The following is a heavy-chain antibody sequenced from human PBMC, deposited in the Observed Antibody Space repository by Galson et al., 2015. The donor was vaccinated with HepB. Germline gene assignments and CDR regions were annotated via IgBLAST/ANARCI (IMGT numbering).Heavy chain of an antibody. Sequence: SVKVSCKASEYTFTRYLIHWVRQAPGQGLEWMGIINPSGGSTAYAQKFQGRVTMTSGTSTSTVYMELSSLRSDDTAVYYCARDCTIFGVATYYFDYWGQGTLVTASS. J-gene: IGHJ4*02. CDR2: INPSGGST. V-gene: IGHV1-46*01. CDR1: EYTFTRYL. CDR3: ARDCTIFGVATYYFDY. D-gene: IGHD3-3*01.